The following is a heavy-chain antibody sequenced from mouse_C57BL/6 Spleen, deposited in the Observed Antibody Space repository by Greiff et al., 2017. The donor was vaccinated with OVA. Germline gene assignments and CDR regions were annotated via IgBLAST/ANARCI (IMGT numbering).Heavy chain of an antibody. CDR1: GFTFSSYT. J-gene: IGHJ4*01. Sequence: EVKLVESGGGLVKPGGSLKLSCAASGFTFSSYTMSWVRQTPEKRLEWVATISGGGGNTYYPDSVKGRFTISRDNAKNTLYLQMSSLRSEDTALYYCARRDDYLYAMDYWGQGTSVTVSS. D-gene: IGHD2-4*01. CDR2: ISGGGGNT. CDR3: ARRDDYLYAMDY. V-gene: IGHV5-9*01.